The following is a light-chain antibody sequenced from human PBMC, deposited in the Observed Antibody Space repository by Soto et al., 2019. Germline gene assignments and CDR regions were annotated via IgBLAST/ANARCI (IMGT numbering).Light chain of an antibody. CDR1: SSDVGSYNL. V-gene: IGLV2-23*01. Sequence: QSALTQPACVSGSPGQSITISCSGSSSDVGSYNLVSWHQQYPGKAPKLMIYEGSKRPSGVSNRFSGSKSGNTASLTISGLQAEDEADYYCCSYAGRSTLVFGGGTKLTVL. J-gene: IGLJ2*01. CDR2: EGS. CDR3: CSYAGRSTLV.